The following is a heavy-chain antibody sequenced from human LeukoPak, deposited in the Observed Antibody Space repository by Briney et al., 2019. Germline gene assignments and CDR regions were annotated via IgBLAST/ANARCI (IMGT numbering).Heavy chain of an antibody. V-gene: IGHV3-30*06. CDR2: TSPDGSNK. Sequence: GSLRLSCAASGFTFSVYGIHWVRLAPGKGLEWVGVTSPDGSNKFYADSAKGRFTVSRDNSKNTLYLQMNSLRAEDTAVYYCARDNDPDYSSSPGWFDLWGQGTLVTVSS. CDR3: ARDNDPDYSSSPGWFDL. CDR1: GFTFSVYG. J-gene: IGHJ5*02. D-gene: IGHD3-22*01.